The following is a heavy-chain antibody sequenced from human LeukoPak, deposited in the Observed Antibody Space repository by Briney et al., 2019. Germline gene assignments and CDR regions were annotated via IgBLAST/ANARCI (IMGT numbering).Heavy chain of an antibody. CDR2: IVVGSGNT. CDR1: GFTFTSSA. CDR3: ASAKDCGGEDDDFDI. J-gene: IGHJ3*02. Sequence: SVKVSCKSSGFTFTSSAMQWVRQARGQRLEWIGWIVVGSGNTNYAQKFQERVTITRDMSTSTAYMELSSLRSEDTAVYYCASAKDCGGEDDDFDIWGQGTMVTVSS. V-gene: IGHV1-58*02. D-gene: IGHD4-23*01.